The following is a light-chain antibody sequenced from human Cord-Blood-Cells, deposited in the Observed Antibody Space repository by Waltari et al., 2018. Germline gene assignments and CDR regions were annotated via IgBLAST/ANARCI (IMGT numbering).Light chain of an antibody. J-gene: IGKJ3*01. Sequence: DIQLTQSPSSLSASVGDRVTITCRASQSISSYLNWYQQKPGKAPKLLIYAASSLQSGVPARFSGSGSGTDFTLTISSLQPEDFATYYCQQSYSTPRPCGPGTKVDIK. CDR1: QSISSY. CDR2: AAS. V-gene: IGKV1-39*01. CDR3: QQSYSTPRP.